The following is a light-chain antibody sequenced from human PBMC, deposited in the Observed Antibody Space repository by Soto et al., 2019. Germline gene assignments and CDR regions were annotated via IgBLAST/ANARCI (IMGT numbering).Light chain of an antibody. Sequence: QTVVTQEPSFSVSPGRTVTLTCGLSSGSVSTSYYPSWYQLTPGQAPRTLIYSTNTRSSGVPNRFSGSILENKAALTITGAQADDESDYYCVLYMGTGISVFGVGNKVNVL. CDR2: STN. J-gene: IGLJ3*02. CDR3: VLYMGTGISV. V-gene: IGLV8-61*01. CDR1: SGSVSTSYY.